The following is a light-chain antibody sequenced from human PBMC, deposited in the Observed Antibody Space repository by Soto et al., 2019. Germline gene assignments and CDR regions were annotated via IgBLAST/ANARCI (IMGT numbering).Light chain of an antibody. CDR1: QSVSSSY. CDR2: GAS. V-gene: IGKV3-20*01. CDR3: QHYGTSPTWT. Sequence: PGERATLSCRASQSVSSSYLAWYQQKPGQAPRLLIYGASSRATGIPDRFSGVGSGTDFTLTISRLEPEDFVVYYCQHYGTSPTWTFGQGTKVEVK. J-gene: IGKJ1*01.